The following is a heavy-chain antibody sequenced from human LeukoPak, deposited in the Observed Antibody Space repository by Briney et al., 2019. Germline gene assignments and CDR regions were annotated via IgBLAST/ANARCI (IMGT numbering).Heavy chain of an antibody. Sequence: GGSLRLSCTASEFTFDGYAMHWVRQAPGKGLEWVAFIHSDGSLKYYADSVEGRFTISRDSSKNTLFLQMNSLRPEDTAVYFCAKELNPQRPFDSWGQGTLVAVSS. V-gene: IGHV3-30*02. CDR2: IHSDGSLK. CDR1: EFTFDGYA. CDR3: AKELNPQRPFDS. D-gene: IGHD3-16*01. J-gene: IGHJ4*02.